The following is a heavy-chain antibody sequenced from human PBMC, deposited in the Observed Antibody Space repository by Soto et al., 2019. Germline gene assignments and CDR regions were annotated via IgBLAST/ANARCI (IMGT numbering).Heavy chain of an antibody. D-gene: IGHD6-13*01. CDR2: IYYSGST. CDR3: ARDIAGVGYFDY. Sequence: SETLSLTCTVSGGSISSSSSYWGWIRQPPGKGLEWIGYIYYSGSTNYNPSLKSRVTISVDTSKNQFSLKLSSVTAADTAVYYCARDIAGVGYFDYWGQGTLVTVPS. V-gene: IGHV4-61*01. CDR1: GGSISSSSSY. J-gene: IGHJ4*02.